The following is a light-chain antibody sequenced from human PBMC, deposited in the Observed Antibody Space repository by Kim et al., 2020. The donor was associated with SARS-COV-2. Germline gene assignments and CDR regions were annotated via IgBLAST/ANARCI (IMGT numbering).Light chain of an antibody. V-gene: IGKV1-5*01. CDR1: QSITSW. J-gene: IGKJ4*01. CDR2: DAS. Sequence: ASIGDRVTITCRASQSITSWLAWYQQKPGKAPEVLIYDASNLESGVPSRFSGSGSGTGFSLTISSLQPDDFATYYCQQYKSFPLTFGGGTKVDIK. CDR3: QQYKSFPLT.